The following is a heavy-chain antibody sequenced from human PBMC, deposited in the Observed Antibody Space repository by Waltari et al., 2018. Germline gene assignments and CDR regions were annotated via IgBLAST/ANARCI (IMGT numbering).Heavy chain of an antibody. J-gene: IGHJ3*02. Sequence: QVPLVQSGAEVKKPGASVKVSCKASGYTFTSYAMHWVRQAPGQRLEWMGWINAGNGNTKYSQKFQGRVTITRDTSASTAYMELSSLRSEDTAVYYCARDENGSGSYSAFDIWGQGTMVTVSS. CDR2: INAGNGNT. V-gene: IGHV1-3*01. CDR1: GYTFTSYA. D-gene: IGHD3-10*01. CDR3: ARDENGSGSYSAFDI.